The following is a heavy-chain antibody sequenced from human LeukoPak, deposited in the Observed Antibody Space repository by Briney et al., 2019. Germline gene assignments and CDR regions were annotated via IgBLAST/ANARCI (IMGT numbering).Heavy chain of an antibody. J-gene: IGHJ4*02. CDR2: INHSGST. Sequence: PSETLSLTCAVYGGSFSGYYWSWIRQPPGKGLEWIGEINHSGSTNYNPSLKSRVTISVDTSKNQFSLKLSSVTAADTAVYYCASKIAAAGTLLFDYWGQGTLVTVSS. CDR1: GGSFSGYY. V-gene: IGHV4-34*01. CDR3: ASKIAAAGTLLFDY. D-gene: IGHD6-13*01.